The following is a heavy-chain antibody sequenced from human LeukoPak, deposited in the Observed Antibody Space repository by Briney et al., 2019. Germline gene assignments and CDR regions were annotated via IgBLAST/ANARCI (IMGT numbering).Heavy chain of an antibody. CDR3: ARPHDTGVGASGSGWSYFDF. J-gene: IGHJ4*02. CDR2: INPADGYT. V-gene: IGHV5-51*01. Sequence: GESLKISCKGSGYRFTNYWIGWVRQMPGKGLEWMGIINPADGYTRYSPSFQGQVTISTDTSIFTAYLQWSSLKASDTAIYYCARPHDTGVGASGSGWSYFDFWGQETLITVSS. D-gene: IGHD6-19*01. CDR1: GYRFTNYW.